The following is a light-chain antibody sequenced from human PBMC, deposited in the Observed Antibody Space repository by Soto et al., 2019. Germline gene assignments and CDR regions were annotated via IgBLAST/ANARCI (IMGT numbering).Light chain of an antibody. CDR2: GAS. CDR1: QSVGNR. Sequence: DIVMTQTPLSSPVTLGQPASISCRSSQSVGNRLAWYLQKPGQAPRLLIYGASARATGISARFTGSGSGTEFTLTISSLQSEDFAVYYCQQYHDWPPYTFGQGTKLEIK. CDR3: QQYHDWPPYT. V-gene: IGKV3-15*01. J-gene: IGKJ2*01.